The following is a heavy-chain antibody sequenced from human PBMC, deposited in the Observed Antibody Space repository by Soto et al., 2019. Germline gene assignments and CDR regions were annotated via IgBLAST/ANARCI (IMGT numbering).Heavy chain of an antibody. D-gene: IGHD6-19*01. CDR3: ASAGAVAGSPLYYYYGMDV. CDR1: GGSISSYY. CDR2: IYYSGST. Sequence: TAETLSLTCTVSGGSISSYYWSWIRQPPGKGLEWIGYIYYSGSTNYNPSLKSRVTISVDTSKNHFSLKLSSVTAAATAVYYCASAGAVAGSPLYYYYGMDVWGQGTTVTVS. J-gene: IGHJ6*02. V-gene: IGHV4-59*01.